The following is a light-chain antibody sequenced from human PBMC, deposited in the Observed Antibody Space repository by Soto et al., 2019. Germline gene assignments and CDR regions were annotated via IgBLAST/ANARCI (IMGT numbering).Light chain of an antibody. J-gene: IGLJ1*01. CDR1: SSDVGGYNY. Sequence: QSALTQPASVSGSPGQSITISCTGTSSDVGGYNYVSWYQQHPGKAPKLMIYDVSNRPSGVSNRFSGSKSGNTASLTISGLQAEDVADYYSSSYTSSSTLPYVFGTGTKVTVL. CDR3: SSYTSSSTLPYV. V-gene: IGLV2-14*01. CDR2: DVS.